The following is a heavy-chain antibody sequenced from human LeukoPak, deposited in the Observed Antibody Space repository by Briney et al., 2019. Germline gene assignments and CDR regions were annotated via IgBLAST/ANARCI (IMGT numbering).Heavy chain of an antibody. CDR1: GDSVSSNSAA. V-gene: IGHV6-1*01. CDR2: TYYRSKWYN. CDR3: ARGSGYFSPFDY. Sequence: SQTLSLTCAISGDSVSSNSAAWNWIRQSPSRGLEWLGRTYYRSKWYNDYAVSVKSRITINPDTSKNQFSLKLSSVTAADTAVYYCARGSGYFSPFDYWGQGTLVTVSS. D-gene: IGHD3-22*01. J-gene: IGHJ4*02.